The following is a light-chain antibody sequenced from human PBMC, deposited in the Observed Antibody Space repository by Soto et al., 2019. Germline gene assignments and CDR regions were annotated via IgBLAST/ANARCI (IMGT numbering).Light chain of an antibody. CDR2: DVS. Sequence: QSLLTQPASVSGSPGQSITISCTGTSSDVGGYNYVSWYQQHPGKAPKLMIYDVSNRPSGVSNRFSGSKSGNTVSLTISGLQAEDEADYYCSSYTSSSTLDVFGTGTKVTGL. CDR1: SSDVGGYNY. V-gene: IGLV2-14*01. J-gene: IGLJ1*01. CDR3: SSYTSSSTLDV.